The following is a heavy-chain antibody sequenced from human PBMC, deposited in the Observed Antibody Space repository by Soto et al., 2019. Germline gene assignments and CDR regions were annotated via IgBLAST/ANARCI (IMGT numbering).Heavy chain of an antibody. CDR1: SGSISSGGYS. V-gene: IGHV4-30-2*01. CDR3: ARAGGLGAVAVDY. Sequence: SETLSLTCVVSSGSISSGGYSWSWIRQPPGKGLEWIGYIYHSGSTYYNPSLKSRVTISVDRSKNQFSLKLSSVTAADTAVYYCARAGGLGAVAVDYWGQGTLVTVSS. D-gene: IGHD6-19*01. CDR2: IYHSGST. J-gene: IGHJ4*02.